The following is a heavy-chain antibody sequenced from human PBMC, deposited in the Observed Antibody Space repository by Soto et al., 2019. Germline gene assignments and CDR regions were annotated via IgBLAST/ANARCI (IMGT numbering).Heavy chain of an antibody. V-gene: IGHV3-74*01. CDR1: GFSFRSYW. Sequence: PGGSLRLSCVASGFSFRSYWMHWVRQAPGKGLVWVSRVNSDGSGTSYADSVEGRLTISRDNAKNTLYLQMNSLRAEDTAVYYCTRANGPAAIAHFHYGMDVWGQGTTVTVSS. CDR2: VNSDGSGT. CDR3: TRANGPAAIAHFHYGMDV. D-gene: IGHD2-2*02. J-gene: IGHJ6*02.